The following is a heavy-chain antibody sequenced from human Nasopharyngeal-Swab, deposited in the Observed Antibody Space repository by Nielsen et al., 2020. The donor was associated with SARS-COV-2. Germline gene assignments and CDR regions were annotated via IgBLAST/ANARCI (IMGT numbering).Heavy chain of an antibody. CDR1: GFTFTDYW. V-gene: IGHV3-74*01. J-gene: IGHJ4*01. CDR2: VHNDGSST. CDR3: ARGGIGSFDS. D-gene: IGHD3-16*01. Sequence: GGSLRLSCAASGFTFTDYWIHWVRQTQEKGLEGISRVHNDGSSTTYADSVKGRFTISRDNAKNTAYLQMNSLRAEDTALYYCARGGIGSFDSWGHGTLVTVSS.